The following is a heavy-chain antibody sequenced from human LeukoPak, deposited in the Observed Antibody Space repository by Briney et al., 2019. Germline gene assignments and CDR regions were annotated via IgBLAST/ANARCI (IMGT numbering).Heavy chain of an antibody. CDR3: ARDAASPRGFLEWSPPYGMDV. Sequence: EGSLRLSCAASGFTVSSNYMSWVRQAPGKGLEWVSVIYSGGSTYYADSVKGRFTISRDNSKNTLYLQMNSLRAEDTAVYYCARDAASPRGFLEWSPPYGMDVWGQGTTVTVSS. CDR1: GFTVSSNY. CDR2: IYSGGST. V-gene: IGHV3-53*01. D-gene: IGHD3-3*01. J-gene: IGHJ6*02.